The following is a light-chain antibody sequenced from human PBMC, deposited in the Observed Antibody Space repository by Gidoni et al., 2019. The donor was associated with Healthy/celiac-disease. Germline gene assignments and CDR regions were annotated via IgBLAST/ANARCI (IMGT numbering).Light chain of an antibody. V-gene: IGKV1-5*03. CDR1: PGISSW. Sequence: DIQMTQSPSTQSASVGDRVTITCRASPGISSWLAWYQQKPGKAPKLQIYTASSVESGVPSRVSGSGSGTEFTLTISSLQPYDFATYYCQQYNSFWTFGQGTKVEIK. J-gene: IGKJ1*01. CDR3: QQYNSFWT. CDR2: TAS.